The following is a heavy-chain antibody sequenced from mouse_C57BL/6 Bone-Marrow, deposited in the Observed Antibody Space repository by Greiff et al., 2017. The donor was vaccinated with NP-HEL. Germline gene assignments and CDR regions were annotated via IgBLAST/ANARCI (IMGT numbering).Heavy chain of an antibody. CDR1: GFTFSDAW. CDR2: IRNKANNHAT. CDR3: TRIGKRNYFDY. D-gene: IGHD1-1*01. Sequence: EVKVEESGGGLVQPGGSMKLSCAASGFTFSDAWMDWVRQSPEKGLEWVAEIRNKANNHATYYAESVKGRFTISRDDSKSSVYLQMNSLRAEDTGIYYCTRIGKRNYFDYWGQGTTLTVSS. J-gene: IGHJ2*01. V-gene: IGHV6-6*01.